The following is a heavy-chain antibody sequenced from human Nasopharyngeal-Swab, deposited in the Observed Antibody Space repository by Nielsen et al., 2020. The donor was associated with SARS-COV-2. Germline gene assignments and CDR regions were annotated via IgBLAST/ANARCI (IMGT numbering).Heavy chain of an antibody. CDR3: ARDILEGYGDSWYFDL. Sequence: GESLKISCAASGFTVSSNYMSWVRQAPGKGLEWVSYISSSSSTIYYADSVKGRFTISRDNAKNSLYLQMNSLRAEDTAVYYCARDILEGYGDSWYFDLWGRGTLVTVSS. V-gene: IGHV3-48*01. CDR1: GFTVSSNY. CDR2: ISSSSSTI. J-gene: IGHJ2*01. D-gene: IGHD4-17*01.